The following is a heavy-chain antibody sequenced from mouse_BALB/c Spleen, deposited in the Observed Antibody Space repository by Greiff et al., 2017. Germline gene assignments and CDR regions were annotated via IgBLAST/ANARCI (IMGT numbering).Heavy chain of an antibody. CDR1: GYTFTNYW. Sequence: QVQLKESGAELVRPGTSVKISCKASGYTFTNYWLGWVKQRPGHGLEWIGDIYPGGGYTNYNEKFKGKATLTADTSSSTAYMQLSSLTSEDSAVYFCADYYRYDYFDYWGQGTTLTVSS. V-gene: IGHV1-63*02. CDR2: IYPGGGYT. J-gene: IGHJ2*01. CDR3: ADYYRYDYFDY. D-gene: IGHD2-14*01.